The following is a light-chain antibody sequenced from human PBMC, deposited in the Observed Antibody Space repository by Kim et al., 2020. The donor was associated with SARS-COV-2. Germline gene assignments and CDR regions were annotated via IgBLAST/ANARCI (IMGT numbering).Light chain of an antibody. Sequence: VAPAASATLSSRASQSVASNLAWYRPTPGQPPRVLMYDVSVRATGVPARFSGRGSGTQFTLTITNLQSEDSAVYFCQQYNNWPPYTFGQGTKLEI. J-gene: IGKJ2*01. CDR1: QSVASN. CDR3: QQYNNWPPYT. V-gene: IGKV3-15*01. CDR2: DVS.